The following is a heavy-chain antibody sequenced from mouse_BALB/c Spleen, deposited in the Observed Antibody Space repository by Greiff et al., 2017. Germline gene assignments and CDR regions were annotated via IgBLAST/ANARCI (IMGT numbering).Heavy chain of an antibody. CDR2: ISYSGST. CDR3: ARYGSSSYYYAMDY. CDR1: GYSITSDYA. J-gene: IGHJ4*01. D-gene: IGHD1-1*01. V-gene: IGHV3-2*02. Sequence: EVKLVESGPGLVKPSQSLSLTCTVTGYSITSDYAWYWIRQFPGNKLEWMGYISYSGSTSYNPSLKSRISITRDTSKNQFFMQLNSVTTEDTATYYCARYGSSSYYYAMDYWGQGTSVTVSS.